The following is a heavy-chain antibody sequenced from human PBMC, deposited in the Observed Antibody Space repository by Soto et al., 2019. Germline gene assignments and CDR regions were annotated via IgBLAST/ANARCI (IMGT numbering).Heavy chain of an antibody. CDR1: GGSFSGYY. Sequence: QVQLQQWGAGLLKPSETLSLTCAVYGGSFSGYYWSWIRQPPGKRLEWIGEINHSGSTNYNPSLRVRVTKSVDTSQNQFSPKLMAVTAADTAVYYCARGRWVFGVVYTRARGGMDVWGQGTTVTVSS. CDR3: ARGRWVFGVVYTRARGGMDV. D-gene: IGHD3-3*01. CDR2: INHSGST. J-gene: IGHJ6*02. V-gene: IGHV4-34*01.